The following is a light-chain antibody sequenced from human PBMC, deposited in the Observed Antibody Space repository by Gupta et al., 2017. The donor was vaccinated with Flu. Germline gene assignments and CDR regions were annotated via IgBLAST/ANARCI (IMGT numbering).Light chain of an antibody. CDR3: QSYDNNRSGRYV. J-gene: IGLJ1*01. Sequence: QSVLTQPPSVSGAPGQRVTISCTGSSSNIGAGYDVNWYQHLPGTAPKVLIYNNNYRPSGVPDRFSGSKSGTSASLAITGLQADEEADYYCQSYDNNRSGRYVFGAGTTVTVL. CDR2: NNN. CDR1: SSNIGAGYD. V-gene: IGLV1-40*01.